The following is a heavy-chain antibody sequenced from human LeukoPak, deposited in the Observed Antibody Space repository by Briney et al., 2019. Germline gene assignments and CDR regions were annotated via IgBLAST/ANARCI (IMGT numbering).Heavy chain of an antibody. V-gene: IGHV3-11*01. D-gene: IGHD4-17*01. J-gene: IGHJ6*02. Sequence: GGSLRLSCAASGFTLSDYYMSWIRQAPGKGLEWVSYISSSGSTIYYADSVKGRFTISRDNAKNSLYLQMNSLRAEDTAVYYCARDDLNYADYTRDYYGMDVWGQGTTVTVSS. CDR2: ISSSGSTI. CDR3: ARDDLNYADYTRDYYGMDV. CDR1: GFTLSDYY.